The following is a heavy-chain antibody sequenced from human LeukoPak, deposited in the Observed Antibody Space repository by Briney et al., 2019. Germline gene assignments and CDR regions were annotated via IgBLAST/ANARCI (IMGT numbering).Heavy chain of an antibody. CDR3: ARDSDSSGSDY. J-gene: IGHJ4*02. V-gene: IGHV3-33*01. CDR2: IWYDGSNK. D-gene: IGHD3-22*01. CDR1: GFTYSSYG. Sequence: GGSLRLSCAASGFTYSSYGMHWVRQAPGKGLEGVAVIWYDGSNKYYADSVKGRFTISRDNSKNTLYLQMNSLRAEDTAVYYCARDSDSSGSDYWGQGTLVTVSS.